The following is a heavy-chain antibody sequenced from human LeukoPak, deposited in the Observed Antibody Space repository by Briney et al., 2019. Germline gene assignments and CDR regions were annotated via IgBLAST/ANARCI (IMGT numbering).Heavy chain of an antibody. V-gene: IGHV4-59*12. D-gene: IGHD3-22*01. CDR1: GGSISSYF. CDR2: IYYTGST. CDR3: ARVGGYYDTNGYCDY. Sequence: KASETLSLTCTVSGGSISSYFWSWIRQPPGKGLEWIGNIYYTGSTYYNSSLKSRVTMSVDTSKNQFSLNLSSVTAADTAVYYCARVGGYYDTNGYCDYWGQGTLVTVSS. J-gene: IGHJ4*02.